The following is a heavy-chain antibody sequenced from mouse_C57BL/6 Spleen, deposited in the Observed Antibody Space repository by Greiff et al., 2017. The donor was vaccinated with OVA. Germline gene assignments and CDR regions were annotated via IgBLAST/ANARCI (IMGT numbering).Heavy chain of an antibody. CDR1: GYSITSGYY. Sequence: EVQLQESGPGLVKPSQSLSLTCSVTGYSITSGYYWNWIRQFPGNKLEWMGYISYDGSNNYNPSLKNRISITRDTSKNQFFLKLNSVTTEDTATYYCARDYDYDGPYAMDYWGQGTSVTVSS. CDR3: ARDYDYDGPYAMDY. D-gene: IGHD2-4*01. J-gene: IGHJ4*01. V-gene: IGHV3-6*01. CDR2: ISYDGSN.